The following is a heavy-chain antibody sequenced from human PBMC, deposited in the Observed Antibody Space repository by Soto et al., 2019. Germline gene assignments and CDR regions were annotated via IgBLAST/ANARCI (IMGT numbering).Heavy chain of an antibody. J-gene: IGHJ4*02. V-gene: IGHV1-69*01. Sequence: QVQLVQSGAEVKKPGSSVKVSCKAAGGTFSSYAISWVRQAPGQGLEWMGGIIPIFGTANYAQKFQGRVTITADESTSTAYMELSSLRSEDTAVYYCARWRYNNYHSFLRTDYWGQGTLVTVSS. CDR1: GGTFSSYA. D-gene: IGHD1-20*01. CDR2: IIPIFGTA. CDR3: ARWRYNNYHSFLRTDY.